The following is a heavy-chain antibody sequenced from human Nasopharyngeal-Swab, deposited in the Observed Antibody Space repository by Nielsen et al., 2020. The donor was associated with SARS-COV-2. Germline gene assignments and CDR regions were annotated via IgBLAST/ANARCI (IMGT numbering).Heavy chain of an antibody. CDR2: INHSGST. D-gene: IGHD3-16*02. V-gene: IGHV4-34*01. CDR3: ARRGDYIWGSYRKPIDY. J-gene: IGHJ4*02. Sequence: WIRQPPGKGLEWIGEINHSGSTHYNPSVKSRVTTSVDTSKNQFSLKLDSVTATDTAVYYCARRGDYIWGSYRKPIDYWGQGTLVTVSS.